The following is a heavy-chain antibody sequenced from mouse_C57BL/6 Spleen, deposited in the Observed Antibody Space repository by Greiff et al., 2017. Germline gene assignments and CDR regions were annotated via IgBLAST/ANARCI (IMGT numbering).Heavy chain of an antibody. Sequence: VQLKESGPELVKPGASVKISCKASGYSFTDYNMNWVKQSNGKSLEWIGVINPNYGTTSYNQKFKGKATLTVDQSSSTAYMQLNSLTSEDSAVYYCARSGSPPYYAMDYWGQGTSVTVSS. V-gene: IGHV1-39*01. D-gene: IGHD1-1*01. J-gene: IGHJ4*01. CDR2: INPNYGTT. CDR3: ARSGSPPYYAMDY. CDR1: GYSFTDYN.